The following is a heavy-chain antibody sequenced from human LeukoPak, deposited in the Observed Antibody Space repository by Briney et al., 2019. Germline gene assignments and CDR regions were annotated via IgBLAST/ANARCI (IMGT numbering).Heavy chain of an antibody. Sequence: GGSLRLSCEASGFRFNKAWMNWVRQAPGKGPEWVGRIQSKSDGGTTEYAAPVKGRFTISRDDSTNTLYLQMSSLKAEDTALYYCSTDGEYGSGTYCAFWGQGTLVTVSS. CDR1: GFRFNKAW. CDR3: STDGEYGSGTYCAF. CDR2: IQSKSDGGTT. D-gene: IGHD3-10*01. J-gene: IGHJ4*02. V-gene: IGHV3-15*01.